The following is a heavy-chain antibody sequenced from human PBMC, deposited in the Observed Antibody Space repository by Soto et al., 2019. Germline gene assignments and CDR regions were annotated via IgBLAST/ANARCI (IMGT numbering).Heavy chain of an antibody. J-gene: IGHJ4*02. Sequence: GGSLRLSCAASGFTFSSYAMHWVRQAPGKGLEWVAVISYDGSNKYYADSVKGRFTISRDNSKNTLYLQMNSLRAEDTAVYYCARSRDWNYFDYWGQGTLVTVSS. V-gene: IGHV3-30-3*01. CDR3: ARSRDWNYFDY. CDR1: GFTFSSYA. CDR2: ISYDGSNK. D-gene: IGHD1-1*01.